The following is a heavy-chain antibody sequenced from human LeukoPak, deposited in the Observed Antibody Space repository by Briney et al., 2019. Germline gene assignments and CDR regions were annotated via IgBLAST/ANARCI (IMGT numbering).Heavy chain of an antibody. J-gene: IGHJ1*01. D-gene: IGHD1-26*01. CDR2: IRGSGGST. CDR3: AKDLGGSAAPMRYFQH. V-gene: IGHV3-23*01. Sequence: PGGSLRLSCAASGFTFSSYAMSWVRQAPGKGLEWVSAIRGSGGSTYYADSVKGRFTISRDNSKNTLYLQMNSLRAEDTAMYYCAKDLGGSAAPMRYFQHWGQGTLVTVSS. CDR1: GFTFSSYA.